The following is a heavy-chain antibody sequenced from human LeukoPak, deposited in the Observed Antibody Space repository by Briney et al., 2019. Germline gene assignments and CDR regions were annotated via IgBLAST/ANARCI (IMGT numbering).Heavy chain of an antibody. J-gene: IGHJ4*02. CDR2: ISSSSSTT. V-gene: IGHV3-48*04. Sequence: GGSLRLSCAASGFSSSFYSMNWVRQAPGKGLEWVSYISSSSSTTYYADSVKGRFTISRDNAKDSLYLQMNSLRAEDTAVYYCARNYDYVWGSRRYFDYWGQGTLVTVSS. CDR1: GFSSSFYS. CDR3: ARNYDYVWGSRRYFDY. D-gene: IGHD3-16*01.